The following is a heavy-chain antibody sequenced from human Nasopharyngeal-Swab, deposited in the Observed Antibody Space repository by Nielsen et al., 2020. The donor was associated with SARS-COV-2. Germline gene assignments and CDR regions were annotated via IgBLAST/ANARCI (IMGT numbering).Heavy chain of an antibody. J-gene: IGHJ6*03. D-gene: IGHD3-10*01. CDR1: GDSVSSNSAA. CDR2: TYYRSKWYN. Sequence: QTLSLTCAISGDSVSSNSAAWNWIRQSPSRGLEWLGRTYYRSKWYNDYAVSVKSRITINPDTSKNQFSLQLNSVTPEDTAVYYCARVLWFGEEGDYYYYMDVWGKGTTVTVSS. V-gene: IGHV6-1*01. CDR3: ARVLWFGEEGDYYYYMDV.